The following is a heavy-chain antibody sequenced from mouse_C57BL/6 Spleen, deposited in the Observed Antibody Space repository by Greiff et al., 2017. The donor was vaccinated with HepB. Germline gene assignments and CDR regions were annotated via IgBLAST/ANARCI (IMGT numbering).Heavy chain of an antibody. V-gene: IGHV2-2*01. D-gene: IGHD1-1*01. CDR1: GFSLTSYG. J-gene: IGHJ4*01. Sequence: QVQLQQSGPGLVQPSQSLSITCTVPGFSLTSYGVHWVRQSPGKGLEWLGVIWSGGSTDYNAAFISRLSISKDNSKSQVFFKMNSLQADDTAIYYCARFITTVVATYYYAMDYWGQGTSVTVSS. CDR2: IWSGGST. CDR3: ARFITTVVATYYYAMDY.